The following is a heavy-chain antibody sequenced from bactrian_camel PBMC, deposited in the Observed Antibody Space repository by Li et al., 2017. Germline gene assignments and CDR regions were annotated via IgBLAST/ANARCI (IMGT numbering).Heavy chain of an antibody. V-gene: IGHV3S60*01. CDR1: AYILEQCG. CDR3: ASLNSSSGGRFAWCSDF. D-gene: IGHD1*01. Sequence: HVQLVESGGGSVQAGGSLKLTCAGSAYILEQCGMGWFRQTPGKEGNLVSVRRDGTTIYADSVKGRFTISQDRTKNILYLQMNDLKDEDTGMYYCASLNSSSGGRFAWCSDFRGQGTQVTVS. J-gene: IGHJ4*01. CDR2: VRRDGTT.